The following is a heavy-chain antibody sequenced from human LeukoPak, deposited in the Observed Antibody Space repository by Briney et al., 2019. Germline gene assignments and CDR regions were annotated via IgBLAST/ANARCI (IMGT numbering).Heavy chain of an antibody. CDR1: GGSITSTNW. J-gene: IGHJ5*02. Sequence: SETLSLTCAVSGGSITSTNWRSWVRQPPGKGLEWIGGIYHSGSTSYNPSLKSRVTISVGTSKNQFSLKLSSVTAADAAMYYCARGAAANNWFDPWGQGTLVTVSS. D-gene: IGHD6-13*01. V-gene: IGHV4-4*02. CDR3: ARGAAANNWFDP. CDR2: IYHSGST.